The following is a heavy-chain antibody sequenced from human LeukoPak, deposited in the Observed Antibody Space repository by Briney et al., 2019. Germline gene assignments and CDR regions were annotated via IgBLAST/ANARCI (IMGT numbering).Heavy chain of an antibody. Sequence: PGGSLRLSCAASGFTFSSYEMIWVRQAPGKGLVWVSRISTGGSTTTYADSVKGRFTISRDNAKNTLYLQVDSLRADDTAVYYCAGGVGSNDAFDVWGQGTMVTVSS. J-gene: IGHJ3*01. CDR1: GFTFSSYE. CDR2: ISTGGSTT. CDR3: AGGVGSNDAFDV. D-gene: IGHD3-16*01. V-gene: IGHV3-74*03.